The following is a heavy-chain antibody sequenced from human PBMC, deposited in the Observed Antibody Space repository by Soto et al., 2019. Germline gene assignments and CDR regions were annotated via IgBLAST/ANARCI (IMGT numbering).Heavy chain of an antibody. Sequence: PGGSLRLSCAASGFIFSTYGMHWVRQAPGKGLEWVAVISYDGSNKYYADSVKGRFTISRDKSQNTVYLQMNSLRGEDTAVYYCAKDGKVSGSGTYHIDYWGQGTLVTVS. CDR3: AKDGKVSGSGTYHIDY. CDR2: ISYDGSNK. CDR1: GFIFSTYG. D-gene: IGHD3-10*01. J-gene: IGHJ4*02. V-gene: IGHV3-30*18.